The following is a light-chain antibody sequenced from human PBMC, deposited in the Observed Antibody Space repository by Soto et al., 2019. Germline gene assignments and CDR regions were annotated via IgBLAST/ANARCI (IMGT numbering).Light chain of an antibody. CDR2: DAS. V-gene: IGKV3-11*01. CDR3: QQRSNWPPLT. Sequence: EIVLTQSPATLSLSPGERATLSCRASQSVSSYLAWYQQKPGQAPRLLIYDASNRATGIPARFSGSGSGTDFTLTISSLEPADLAVYYCQQRSNWPPLTFGGGTKVEIK. J-gene: IGKJ4*01. CDR1: QSVSSY.